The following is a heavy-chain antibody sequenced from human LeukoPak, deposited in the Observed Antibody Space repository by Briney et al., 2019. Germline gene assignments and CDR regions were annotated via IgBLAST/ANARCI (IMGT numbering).Heavy chain of an antibody. Sequence: GGSLRLSCAASGFTFSSYSMNWVRQAPGKGLEWVSYISSSSSTIYYADSVKGRFTISRDNAKNSLYLQMNSLRAEDTAVYYCAKMDKGYSSGWAIDYWGQGTLVTVSS. CDR3: AKMDKGYSSGWAIDY. D-gene: IGHD6-19*01. J-gene: IGHJ4*02. CDR1: GFTFSSYS. V-gene: IGHV3-48*01. CDR2: ISSSSSTI.